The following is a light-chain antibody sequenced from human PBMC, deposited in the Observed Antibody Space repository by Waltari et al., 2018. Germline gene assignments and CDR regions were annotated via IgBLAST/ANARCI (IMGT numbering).Light chain of an antibody. V-gene: IGKV1-5*03. Sequence: DIQMTQSPSTLSASVGDRVTITCRASQSISSWLAWYQQKPGKAPNLLIYKASSLESGVPSRFSGSGSGTEFTLTISSLQPDDSATYNCQQYNSYSTFGQGTKLEIK. J-gene: IGKJ2*01. CDR1: QSISSW. CDR2: KAS. CDR3: QQYNSYST.